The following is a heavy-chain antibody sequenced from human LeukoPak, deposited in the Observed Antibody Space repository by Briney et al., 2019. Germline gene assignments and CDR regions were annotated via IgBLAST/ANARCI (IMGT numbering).Heavy chain of an antibody. CDR2: ISVYNGNT. J-gene: IGHJ4*02. Sequence: ASVTVSCKASGYTFSSYGISWVRQAPGQGLEWMGWISVYNGNTNNIQKLQGRVTMTRDRSTKTAYMEVRRLRSDDTAVYYCARDAYTSGADYWGQGTLVTVSS. CDR1: GYTFSSYG. D-gene: IGHD3-16*01. CDR3: ARDAYTSGADY. V-gene: IGHV1-18*01.